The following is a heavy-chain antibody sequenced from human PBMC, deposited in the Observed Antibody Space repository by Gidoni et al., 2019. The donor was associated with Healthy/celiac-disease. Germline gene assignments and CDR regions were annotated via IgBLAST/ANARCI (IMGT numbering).Heavy chain of an antibody. J-gene: IGHJ4*02. CDR1: GGTFSSYA. CDR3: ARVHIADDYGEGYFDY. D-gene: IGHD4-17*01. CDR2: IIPIFGTA. V-gene: IGHV1-69*01. Sequence: CKASGGTFSSYAISWVRQAPGQGLEWMGGIIPIFGTANYAQKFQGRVTITADESTSTAYMELSSLRSEDTAVYYCARVHIADDYGEGYFDYWGQGTLVTVSS.